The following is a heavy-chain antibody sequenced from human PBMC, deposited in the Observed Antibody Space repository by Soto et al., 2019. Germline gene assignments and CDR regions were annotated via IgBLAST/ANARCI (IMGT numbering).Heavy chain of an antibody. D-gene: IGHD3-3*01. Sequence: EVQLLESGGGLVQPGGSLRLSCAASGFTFSSYAMSWVRQAPGKGLEWVSAISGSGGSTYYADSVKGRFTISRDNSKNTLYLQMNSLRAEDTAVYYCASSNGITIFGVVIGWFDPWGQGTLVTVSS. CDR3: ASSNGITIFGVVIGWFDP. V-gene: IGHV3-23*01. CDR1: GFTFSSYA. CDR2: ISGSGGST. J-gene: IGHJ5*02.